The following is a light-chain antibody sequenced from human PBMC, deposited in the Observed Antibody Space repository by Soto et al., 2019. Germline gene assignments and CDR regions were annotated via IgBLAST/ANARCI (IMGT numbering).Light chain of an antibody. CDR3: CSYAGGNYV. CDR2: DVS. V-gene: IGLV2-11*01. J-gene: IGLJ1*01. CDR1: SSDVGGYNY. Sequence: QSVLTQPRSVSGSPGQSVTISCTGTSSDVGGYNYVSWYQQHPGKAPKVMIYDVSKRPPGVPDRFSGSKSGNTASLTISGLQAEDESDYYCCSYAGGNYVFGTGTKLTVL.